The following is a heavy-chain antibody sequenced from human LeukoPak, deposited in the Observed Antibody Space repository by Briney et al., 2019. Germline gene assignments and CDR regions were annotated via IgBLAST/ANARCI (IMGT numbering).Heavy chain of an antibody. CDR1: GGSISSYY. V-gene: IGHV4-59*01. CDR3: ARATLYSYGLDYFDY. J-gene: IGHJ4*02. CDR2: IYYSGST. D-gene: IGHD5-18*01. Sequence: SETLSLTCTVSGGSISSYYWSWIRQPPGKGLEWIGYIYYSGSTNYNPSLKSRVTISVDTSKNQFYLKLSSVTAADTAVYYCARATLYSYGLDYFDYWGQGTLVTVSS.